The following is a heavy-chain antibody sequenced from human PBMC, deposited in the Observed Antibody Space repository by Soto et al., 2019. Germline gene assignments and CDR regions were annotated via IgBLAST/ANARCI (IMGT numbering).Heavy chain of an antibody. CDR2: ISGSGGST. CDR3: AKCIFIAVAGNWFDP. J-gene: IGHJ5*02. D-gene: IGHD6-19*01. Sequence: PGGSLRLSCAASGFTFSSYAMSWVRQAPGKGLEWVSAISGSGGSTYYADSVKGRFTISRDNSKNTLYLQMNSLRAEDTAVYYCAKCIFIAVAGNWFDPCGQGTMVTVYS. CDR1: GFTFSSYA. V-gene: IGHV3-23*01.